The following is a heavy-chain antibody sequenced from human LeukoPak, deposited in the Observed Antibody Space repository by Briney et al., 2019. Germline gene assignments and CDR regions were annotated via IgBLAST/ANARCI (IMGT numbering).Heavy chain of an antibody. CDR2: VWYDGTKD. J-gene: IGHJ4*02. Sequence: GGSLRLFCEVSGIIFENHGMHWVRQAPGKGLEWVAIVWYDGTKDYYADSVKGRFTISRDNSKNMLYLQMNSLSAEDTALYYCAAGYSGYDLKIDYWGQGTLVTVSS. V-gene: IGHV3-33*01. CDR1: GIIFENHG. CDR3: AAGYSGYDLKIDY. D-gene: IGHD5-12*01.